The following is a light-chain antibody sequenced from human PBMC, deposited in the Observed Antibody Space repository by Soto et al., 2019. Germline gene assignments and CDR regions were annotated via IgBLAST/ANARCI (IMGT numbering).Light chain of an antibody. CDR2: GAS. CDR1: QSVSSSY. CDR3: QQYGSSQLT. J-gene: IGKJ4*01. Sequence: EIVLTQSPGTLSLSPGERATRSCRASQSVSSSYLAWYQQKPGQAPRLLIYGASSRATGIPDRFSGSGSGTDFTLTISRLEPEDFAVYYCQQYGSSQLTFGGGTQVEIK. V-gene: IGKV3-20*01.